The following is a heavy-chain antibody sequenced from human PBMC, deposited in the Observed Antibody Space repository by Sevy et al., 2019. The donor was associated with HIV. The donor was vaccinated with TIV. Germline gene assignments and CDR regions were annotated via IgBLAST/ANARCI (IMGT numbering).Heavy chain of an antibody. D-gene: IGHD3-16*01. CDR3: VRTSPRGGFDY. CDR2: INPSDVST. Sequence: ASVKVSCKASGYTFTNYYMHWVRQAPGQGLEWMGIINPSDVSTIYAQKFQGRVTMTRDTSTSTVYMELSSLRSDDTAVYYCVRTSPRGGFDYWGQGALVTVSS. J-gene: IGHJ4*02. CDR1: GYTFTNYY. V-gene: IGHV1-46*03.